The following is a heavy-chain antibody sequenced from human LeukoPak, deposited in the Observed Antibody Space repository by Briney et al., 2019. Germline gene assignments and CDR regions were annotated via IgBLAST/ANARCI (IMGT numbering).Heavy chain of an antibody. Sequence: SETLSLTCTVSGGSISSYYWTWIRQPAGKGLEWIGRFYTSGSTNYNPSLKSRVTISVDTSKNQFSLKLSSVTAADTAVYYCARHEGNYDFWSGYYGAQASFDYWGQGTLVTVSS. V-gene: IGHV4-4*07. CDR1: GGSISSYY. J-gene: IGHJ4*02. D-gene: IGHD3-3*01. CDR3: ARHEGNYDFWSGYYGAQASFDY. CDR2: FYTSGST.